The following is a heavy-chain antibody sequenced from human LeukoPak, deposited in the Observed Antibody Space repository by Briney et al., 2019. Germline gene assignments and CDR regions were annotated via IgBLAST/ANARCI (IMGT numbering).Heavy chain of an antibody. D-gene: IGHD3-10*01. CDR1: GFTFSSYA. V-gene: IGHV3-30*04. CDR2: ISYDGSNK. Sequence: GGSLRLSCAASGFTFSSYAMHWVRQAPGKGLEWVAVISYDGSNKYYADSVKGRFTISRDNSKNTLYLQMNSLRAEDTAVYYSARDRSRGRLWFGEGYWGQGTLVTVSS. J-gene: IGHJ4*02. CDR3: ARDRSRGRLWFGEGY.